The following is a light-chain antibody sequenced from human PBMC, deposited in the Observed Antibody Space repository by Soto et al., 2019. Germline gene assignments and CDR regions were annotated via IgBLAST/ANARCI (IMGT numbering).Light chain of an antibody. V-gene: IGKV1-5*01. J-gene: IGKJ5*01. CDR3: QHRKPDAST. Sequence: DSQVTQCLSTLSASVGARVTITFXASQSISSWLAWYQQKPGKAPKLLIYEASSLESGGPSRFSGSGSGTDVTLTSSSFQPCAAVTYYGQHRKPDASTFHLGTRVDIK. CDR2: EAS. CDR1: QSISSW.